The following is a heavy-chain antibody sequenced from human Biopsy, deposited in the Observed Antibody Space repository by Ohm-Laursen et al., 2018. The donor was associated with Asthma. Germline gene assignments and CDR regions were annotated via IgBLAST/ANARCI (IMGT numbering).Heavy chain of an antibody. CDR3: ASDFPKDYVRYNFQF. J-gene: IGHJ4*02. CDR1: GYSLTDLS. D-gene: IGHD4-17*01. V-gene: IGHV1-24*01. Sequence: ASVKVSCKISGYSLTDLSMHWVRQAPGQGLEWMGGHDHEEGGTVNARRFQGRATMTEDTSTDTAYMELGSLSSDDTAVYYCASDFPKDYVRYNFQFWGQGTLVTVSS. CDR2: HDHEEGGT.